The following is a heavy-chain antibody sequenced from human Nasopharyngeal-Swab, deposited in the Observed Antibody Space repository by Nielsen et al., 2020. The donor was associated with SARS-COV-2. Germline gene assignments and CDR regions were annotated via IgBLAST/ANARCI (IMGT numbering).Heavy chain of an antibody. J-gene: IGHJ3*02. CDR1: GYTLTELS. D-gene: IGHD3-16*02. V-gene: IGHV1-24*01. Sequence: ASVKVSCKVSGYTLTELSMHWVRQAPGKGLEWMGGFDPEDGETIYAQKFQGRVTMTEDTSTDTAYMELSSLRPEDTAVYYCATVSTFGGVIHIWGQGTMVTVSS. CDR3: ATVSTFGGVIHI. CDR2: FDPEDGET.